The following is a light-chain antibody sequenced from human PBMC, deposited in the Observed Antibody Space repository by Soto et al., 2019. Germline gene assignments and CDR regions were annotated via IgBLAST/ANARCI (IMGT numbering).Light chain of an antibody. V-gene: IGLV1-40*01. J-gene: IGLJ1*01. CDR1: SSNIGAGYD. CDR3: LSYDRSVSGSVV. CDR2: GNI. Sequence: QSVLTQPPSVSGAPGQRVTISCTGRSSNIGAGYDVHWYQQLPGRAPKLLIFGNINRPSGVPDRFSGSKSGTSASLAITGLQAEDEADYSCLSYDRSVSGSVVFGTGTKLTVL.